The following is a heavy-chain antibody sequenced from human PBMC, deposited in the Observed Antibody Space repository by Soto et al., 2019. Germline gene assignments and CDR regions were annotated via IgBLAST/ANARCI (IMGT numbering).Heavy chain of an antibody. CDR3: ARVAYDREAFDI. CDR2: INHSGST. J-gene: IGHJ3*02. V-gene: IGHV4-34*01. Sequence: SETLSLTCAVYVGSFSGYYWSWIRQPPGKGLEWIGEINHSGSTNYNPSLKSRVTISVDTSKNQFSLKLSSVTAADTAVYYCARVAYDREAFDIWGQGTMVT. CDR1: VGSFSGYY. D-gene: IGHD3-22*01.